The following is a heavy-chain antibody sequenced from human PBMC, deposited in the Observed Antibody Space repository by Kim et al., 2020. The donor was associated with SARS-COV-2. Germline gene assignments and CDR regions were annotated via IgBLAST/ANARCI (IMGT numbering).Heavy chain of an antibody. J-gene: IGHJ6*02. V-gene: IGHV1-46*01. CDR1: GYTFTSYY. Sequence: ASVKVSCKASGYTFTSYYMHWVRQAPGQGLEWMGIINPSGGSTSYAQKFQGRVTMTRDTSTSTVYMELSSLRSEDTAVYYCAREASGTHYGYYGMDVWGQGTTVTVSS. CDR2: INPSGGST. D-gene: IGHD1-26*01. CDR3: AREASGTHYGYYGMDV.